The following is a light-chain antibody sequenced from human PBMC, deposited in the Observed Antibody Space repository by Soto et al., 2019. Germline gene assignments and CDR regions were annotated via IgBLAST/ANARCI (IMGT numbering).Light chain of an antibody. J-gene: IGLJ2*01. CDR1: SSDVGGYNY. V-gene: IGLV2-14*01. CDR3: SSYTSSSTVV. Sequence: QSALTQPASVSGSPGQSITISCTGTSSDVGGYNYVSWYQQHPGKAPKLMIYDVSNRPSGVSNRFSGSKSGNTASLTIYGLQAEDGADYYCSSYTSSSTVVFGGGPKLTVL. CDR2: DVS.